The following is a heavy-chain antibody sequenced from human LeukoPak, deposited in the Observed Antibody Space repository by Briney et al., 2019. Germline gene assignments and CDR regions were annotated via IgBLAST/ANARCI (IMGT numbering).Heavy chain of an antibody. D-gene: IGHD3-10*01. CDR1: GYTFTNND. CDR3: ARGPSMVRGVMKKNWFDP. Sequence: ASVKVSCKASGYTFTNNDINWVRQATGQGLEWMGWMNPNTGNTGYAQKFQGRVTMTRSTSISTAYMELSSLKSEDTAVYYCARGPSMVRGVMKKNWFDPWGQGTLVTVSS. CDR2: MNPNTGNT. V-gene: IGHV1-8*01. J-gene: IGHJ5*02.